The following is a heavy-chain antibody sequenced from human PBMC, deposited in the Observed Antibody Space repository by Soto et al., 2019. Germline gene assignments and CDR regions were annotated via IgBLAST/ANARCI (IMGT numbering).Heavy chain of an antibody. CDR2: IKHDGSQK. CDR1: GFNFNTYW. CDR3: ARDRTVVVPAGIPYVDV. J-gene: IGHJ6*02. V-gene: IGHV3-7*03. D-gene: IGHD2-15*01. Sequence: EVQLVESGGGLVQPGGSLTLSCAASGFNFNTYWMGWVRQAPGKGLEWVANIKHDGSQKYYGDSVRGRFTISRDNANNSLYLHMNSVRAEDAAVYFCARDRTVVVPAGIPYVDVWGQGTTVTVSS.